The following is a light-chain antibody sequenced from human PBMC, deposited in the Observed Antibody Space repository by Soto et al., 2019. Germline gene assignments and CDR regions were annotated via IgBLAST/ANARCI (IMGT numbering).Light chain of an antibody. CDR2: DAS. CDR3: QQRSNWPPA. Sequence: EIVLTQSPATLSLSPGERATLSCRASQSVSSYLAWYQQKPGQAPRLLIYDASNRATGIPARFSGSGSGTDFTLNISSLEPEDFALYYCQQRSNWPPAFGPATKGDIK. CDR1: QSVSSY. V-gene: IGKV3-11*01. J-gene: IGKJ3*01.